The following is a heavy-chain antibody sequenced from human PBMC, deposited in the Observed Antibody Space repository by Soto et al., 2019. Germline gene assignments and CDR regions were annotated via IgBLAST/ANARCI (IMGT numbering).Heavy chain of an antibody. CDR2: ISAYNGNT. CDR1: GYTFTSYG. CDR3: ARDRPFDYDISTGYYLFGY. Sequence: GASVKVSCKASGYTFTSYGISWVRQAPGQGLEWMGWISAYNGNTNYAQKLQGRVTMTTDTSTSTAYMELRSLRSDDTAVYYCARDRPFDYDISTGYYLFGYWGQGTLGTVSS. V-gene: IGHV1-18*01. J-gene: IGHJ4*02. D-gene: IGHD3-9*01.